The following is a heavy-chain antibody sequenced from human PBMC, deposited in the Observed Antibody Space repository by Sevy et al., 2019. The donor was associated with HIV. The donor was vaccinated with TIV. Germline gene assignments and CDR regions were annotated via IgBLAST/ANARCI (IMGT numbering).Heavy chain of an antibody. CDR2: ISYDGSNK. J-gene: IGHJ6*02. CDR3: ARNGNAKGYYHFWSGHPYYYYYYGMDV. D-gene: IGHD3-3*01. CDR1: GFTFSSYA. Sequence: GGSLRLSCAASGFTFSSYAMHWVRQAPGKGLEWVAVISYDGSNKYYADSVKGRFTISRDNSKNTLYLQMNSLRAEDTAVYYCARNGNAKGYYHFWSGHPYYYYYYGMDVWGQGTTVTVSS. V-gene: IGHV3-30*04.